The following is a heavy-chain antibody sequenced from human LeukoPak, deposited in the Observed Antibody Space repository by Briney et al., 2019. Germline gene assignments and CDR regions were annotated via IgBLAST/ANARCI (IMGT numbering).Heavy chain of an antibody. CDR3: ATSGRFGDWFDP. V-gene: IGHV4-34*01. D-gene: IGHD3-10*01. CDR1: GGSFSGYY. CDR2: INHSGST. Sequence: SETLSLTCAVYGGSFSGYYWSWIRQPPVKGLEWIGEINHSGSTNYNPSLKSRVTISVDTSKNQFSLKLSSVTAADTAVYYCATSGRFGDWFDPWGQGTLVTVSS. J-gene: IGHJ5*02.